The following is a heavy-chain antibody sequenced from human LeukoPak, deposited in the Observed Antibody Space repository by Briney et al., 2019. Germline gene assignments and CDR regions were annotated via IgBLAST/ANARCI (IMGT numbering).Heavy chain of an antibody. CDR3: ARDRLGFRVDV. V-gene: IGHV4-4*07. J-gene: IGHJ6*03. D-gene: IGHD3-10*01. CDR1: GDSISSYY. CDR2: INTSWNT. Sequence: SETLSLTCTVSGDSISSYYWSWIRRSAGKGLEWIGRINTSWNTNYNPSLKSRVTMSLDTSKNHFSLNLSSVTVADTAVYYCARDRLGFRVDVWGKGTTVSVS.